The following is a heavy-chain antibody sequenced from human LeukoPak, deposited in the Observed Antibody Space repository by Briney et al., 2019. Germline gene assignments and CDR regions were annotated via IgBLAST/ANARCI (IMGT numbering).Heavy chain of an antibody. CDR3: AKDDSSSWYKDWCFDL. D-gene: IGHD6-13*01. J-gene: IGHJ2*01. CDR1: GFTFSSYA. CDR2: ISGSGGST. Sequence: GESLRLSCAASGFTFSSYAMSWVRQAPGKGLEWVSAISGSGGSTYYADSVKGRFTISRDNSKNTLYLQMNSLRAEDTAVYYCAKDDSSSWYKDWCFDLWGRGTLVTVSS. V-gene: IGHV3-23*01.